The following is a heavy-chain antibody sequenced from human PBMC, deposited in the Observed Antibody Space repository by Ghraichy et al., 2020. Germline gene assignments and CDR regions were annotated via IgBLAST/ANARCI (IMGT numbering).Heavy chain of an antibody. CDR3: AKTREAKNWDQIFDL. V-gene: IGHV3-23*01. CDR1: GFTFSSYV. D-gene: IGHD7-27*01. CDR2: IGNSGSST. J-gene: IGHJ2*01. Sequence: GGSLRLSCVASGFTFSSYVMNWVRQVPGKGLEWVSSIGNSGSSTYYADSAKGRFTISRDNSKNTLFLQMNSLRVEDTAVYYCAKTREAKNWDQIFDLWGRGTLVTVSS.